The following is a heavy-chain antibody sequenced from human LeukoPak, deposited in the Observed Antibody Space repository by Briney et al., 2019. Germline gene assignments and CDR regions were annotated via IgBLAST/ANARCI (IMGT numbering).Heavy chain of an antibody. Sequence: GGSLRLSCTASGFTFSDYYMNWVRQAPGKGLEWISYIRNSGSATYYADSVEGRFTISRDNAKNSLYLQMNSLRPEDTAMYYCTRGAEVSGYPVFQHWGQGALVTVSS. D-gene: IGHD3-22*01. CDR2: IRNSGSAT. CDR3: TRGAEVSGYPVFQH. V-gene: IGHV3-11*01. J-gene: IGHJ4*02. CDR1: GFTFSDYY.